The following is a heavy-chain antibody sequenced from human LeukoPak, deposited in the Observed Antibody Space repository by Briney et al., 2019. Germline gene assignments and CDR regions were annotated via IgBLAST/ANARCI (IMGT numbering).Heavy chain of an antibody. D-gene: IGHD6-19*01. CDR1: GVSISSYY. V-gene: IGHV4-59*01. J-gene: IGHJ3*02. CDR3: AGLPNIAVAGVAFDI. CDR2: IYYSGST. Sequence: PSETLSLTCTVSGVSISSYYWSWIRQPPGKGLEWIGYIYYSGSTNYNPSLKSRVTISIDTSKNQFSLKLSSVTAADTAVYYCAGLPNIAVAGVAFDIWGQGTMVTVSS.